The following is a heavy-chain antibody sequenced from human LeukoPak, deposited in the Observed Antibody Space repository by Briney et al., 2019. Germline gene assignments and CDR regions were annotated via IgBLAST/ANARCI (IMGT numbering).Heavy chain of an antibody. CDR1: GFTFGSPW. V-gene: IGHV3-74*01. J-gene: IGHJ4*02. D-gene: IGHD3-10*01. Sequence: PGGSLRLSCAASGFTFGSPWMHWVRQAPGKGLVWVSRINSDGSATAYADSVKGRFTISRDNAENTLYLQMNSLRAEDTAVYYCARERDPLWFGEHHIDYWGQETLVTVSS. CDR3: ARERDPLWFGEHHIDY. CDR2: INSDGSAT.